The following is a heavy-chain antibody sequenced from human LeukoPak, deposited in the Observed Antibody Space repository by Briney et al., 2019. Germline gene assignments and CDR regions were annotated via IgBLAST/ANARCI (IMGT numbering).Heavy chain of an antibody. CDR2: ISSSGSTI. CDR3: AGGGYYDSSGYSQFDY. V-gene: IGHV3-48*03. CDR1: GFTFSSYE. Sequence: GGSLRLSCAASGFTFSSYEMNWVRQAPGKGLEWVSYISSSGSTIYYADSVKGRFTISRDNAKNSLYLQMNSLRAEDTAVYYCAGGGYYDSSGYSQFDYWGQGTLVTVSS. D-gene: IGHD3-22*01. J-gene: IGHJ4*02.